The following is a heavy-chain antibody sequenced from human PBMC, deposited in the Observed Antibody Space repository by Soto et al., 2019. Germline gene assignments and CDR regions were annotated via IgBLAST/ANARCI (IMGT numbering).Heavy chain of an antibody. CDR1: GYTFTSYG. Sequence: ASVKVSCKASGYTFTSYGFSWVRQAPGHGLEWMGWINAQNGDTNYAQKFQGRATLTTDTSTTTAYMELRNLRSDDTAVYYCARQRHSYYDFSYPNFDYWGQGALVTVSS. V-gene: IGHV1-18*01. D-gene: IGHD3-3*01. CDR3: ARQRHSYYDFSYPNFDY. CDR2: INAQNGDT. J-gene: IGHJ4*02.